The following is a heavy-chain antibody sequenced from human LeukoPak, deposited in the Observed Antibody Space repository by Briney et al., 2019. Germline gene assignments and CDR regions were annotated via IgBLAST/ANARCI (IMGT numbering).Heavy chain of an antibody. CDR1: GYRFTTYW. CDR2: SYPRDSDT. D-gene: IGHD5-12*01. J-gene: IGHJ4*02. Sequence: HGESLKISCKASGYRFTTYWIGWVRQMPGKGLEWMGISYPRDSDTRYSPSFEGQVTISADKSFTTAYLQWSSLKASDTAMYYCARQITDQSSGYDSIDYWGQGTLVTVSS. CDR3: ARQITDQSSGYDSIDY. V-gene: IGHV5-51*01.